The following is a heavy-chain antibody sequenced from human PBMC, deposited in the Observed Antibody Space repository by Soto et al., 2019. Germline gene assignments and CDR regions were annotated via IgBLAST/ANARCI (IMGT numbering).Heavy chain of an antibody. V-gene: IGHV3-30*09. CDR3: ARRAWDSYYAIDV. Sequence: PGGSLRLSCAASGFKYTDVALPWVRQAPGKGLEWVAIISYDGSDKYYADSVKGRFVISRDNPKNTLYLEMSSLRPEDTAVYFCARRAWDSYYAIDVWGQGTTVTVSS. CDR1: GFKYTDVA. CDR2: ISYDGSDK. J-gene: IGHJ6*02. D-gene: IGHD3-22*01.